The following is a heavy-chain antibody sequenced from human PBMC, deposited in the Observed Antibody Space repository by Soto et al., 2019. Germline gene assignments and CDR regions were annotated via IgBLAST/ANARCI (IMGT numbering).Heavy chain of an antibody. CDR2: ISPKSTFR. CDR1: GFPFNDYY. Sequence: GSLKLSCATSGFPFNDYYMTWIRQAPGKGLEWLSHISPKSTFRNYADSVKGRFTISRDNTESSLFLQMNSLGVDDTAVYSCVRGGGGGLFEHWGQGVLVTVSS. D-gene: IGHD2-21*01. V-gene: IGHV3-11*06. CDR3: VRGGGGGLFEH. J-gene: IGHJ4*02.